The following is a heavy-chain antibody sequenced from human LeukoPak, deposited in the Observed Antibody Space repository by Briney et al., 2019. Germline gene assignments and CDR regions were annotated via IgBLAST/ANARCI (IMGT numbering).Heavy chain of an antibody. J-gene: IGHJ4*02. CDR1: GYTFTGYY. Sequence: ASVKVSFKASGYTFTGYYMHWVRQAPGQGLEWMGWINPNSGGTNYAQKFQGRVTMTRDTSISTAYMELSRLRSDDTAVYYCARDQTRLGYDILTGYYFPTSDEGGWGQGTLVTVSS. CDR3: ARDQTRLGYDILTGYYFPTSDEGG. D-gene: IGHD3-9*01. CDR2: INPNSGGT. V-gene: IGHV1-2*02.